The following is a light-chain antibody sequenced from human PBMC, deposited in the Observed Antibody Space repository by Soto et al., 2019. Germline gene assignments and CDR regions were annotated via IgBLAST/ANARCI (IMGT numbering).Light chain of an antibody. CDR2: HAS. CDR3: QQYNTYS. Sequence: IQIAQSTATLPASVGDRDTKTCRASQSNSNWLAWYQQKPGTAPKLLIYHASTLESGVPSRFSGSGSGTEFSLTISSLQPDDFATYYCQQYNTYSFGQGTKVDIK. CDR1: QSNSNW. J-gene: IGKJ1*01. V-gene: IGKV1-5*01.